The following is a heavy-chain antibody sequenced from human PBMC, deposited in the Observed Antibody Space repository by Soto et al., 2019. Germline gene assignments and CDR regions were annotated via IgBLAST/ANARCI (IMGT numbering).Heavy chain of an antibody. J-gene: IGHJ4*02. CDR2: IYYSGST. CDR1: GGSISSGDYY. V-gene: IGHV4-30-4*01. CDR3: ARDEAATRWYYFDY. Sequence: PSETLSLTCTVSGGSISSGDYYWSWIRQPPGKGLEWIGYIYYSGSTYYNPSLKSRVTISVDTSKNQFSLKLSSVTAADTAVYYCARDEAATRWYYFDYWGQGTLVTVSS. D-gene: IGHD2-15*01.